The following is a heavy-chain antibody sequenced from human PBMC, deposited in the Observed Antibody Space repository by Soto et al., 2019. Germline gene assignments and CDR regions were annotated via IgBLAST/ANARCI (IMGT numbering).Heavy chain of an antibody. V-gene: IGHV3-23*01. CDR3: APHVYCSGGSCQYDAFAI. D-gene: IGHD2-15*01. CDR2: ITAGGDGT. CDR1: GITFSNYM. Sequence: EVQVLESGGGLVQPGGSLRLSCEASGITFSNYMMTWNRQAPGKGLEWVSTITAGGDGTYYADSVKGRFTMSRETSKNTLYLQMNSLRAEDTAVYYCAPHVYCSGGSCQYDAFAIRGQGTMVTVSS. J-gene: IGHJ3*02.